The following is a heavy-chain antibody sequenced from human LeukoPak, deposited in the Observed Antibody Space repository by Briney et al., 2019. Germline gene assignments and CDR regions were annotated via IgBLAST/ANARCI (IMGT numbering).Heavy chain of an antibody. Sequence: SETLSLTCTVSGYSISSGYFWGWLRQPPGKGLEWIGTISYSGTTYYSPSLKSRVTISLDTPKNQFSLKLSSVTAADTAIYYCARDFSSSSTVYYYYYMDVWGKGTTVTVSS. CDR2: ISYSGTT. CDR3: ARDFSSSSTVYYYYYMDV. V-gene: IGHV4-38-2*02. J-gene: IGHJ6*03. D-gene: IGHD6-6*01. CDR1: GYSISSGYF.